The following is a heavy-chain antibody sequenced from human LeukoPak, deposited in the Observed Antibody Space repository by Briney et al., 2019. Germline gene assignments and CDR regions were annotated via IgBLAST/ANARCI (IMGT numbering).Heavy chain of an antibody. CDR3: ARDSPRYDLDDYYGMDV. Sequence: GSLRLSCAASGFTFSDYYMSWIRQPPGKGLEWIGEINHSGSTNYNPSLKSRVTISVDTSKNQFSLKLSSVTAADTAVYYCARDSPRYDLDDYYGMDVWGQGTTVTVSS. CDR2: INHSGST. D-gene: IGHD3-3*01. J-gene: IGHJ6*02. CDR1: GFTFSDYY. V-gene: IGHV4-34*01.